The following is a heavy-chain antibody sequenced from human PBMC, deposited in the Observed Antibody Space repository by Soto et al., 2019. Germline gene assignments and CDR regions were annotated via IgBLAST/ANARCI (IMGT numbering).Heavy chain of an antibody. CDR1: GFTFSKFA. J-gene: IGHJ4*02. V-gene: IGHV3-23*01. CDR2: ITGAGDST. CDR3: AKAMGPFCGANCYGRLVDN. Sequence: PGGSLRLSCAASGFTFSKFAMHWVRQSPGKGLEWVSIITGAGDSTSYADSVKGRFTISRENSRNTVSLQMNSLRAEDTAVYYCAKAMGPFCGANCYGRLVDNWGQGTLVTVSS. D-gene: IGHD2-21*01.